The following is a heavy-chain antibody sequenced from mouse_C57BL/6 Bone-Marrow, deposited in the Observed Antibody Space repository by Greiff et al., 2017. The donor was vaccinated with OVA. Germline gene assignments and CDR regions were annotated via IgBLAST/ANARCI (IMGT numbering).Heavy chain of an antibody. J-gene: IGHJ2*01. CDR1: GYTFTSYW. V-gene: IGHV1-52*01. Sequence: VQLQQPGAELVRPGSSVKLSCKASGYTFTSYWMHWVKQRPIQGLEWIGNIDPSDSETHYNQKFKDKATLTVDKSSSTAYMQLSSLTSEDSAVYYCARGPPGTYGYFDYWGQGTTLTVSS. CDR3: ARGPPGTYGYFDY. CDR2: IDPSDSET. D-gene: IGHD5-1*01.